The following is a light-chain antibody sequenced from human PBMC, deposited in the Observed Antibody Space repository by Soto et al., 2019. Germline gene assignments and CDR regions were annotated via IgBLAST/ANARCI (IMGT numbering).Light chain of an antibody. CDR2: AAS. CDR3: QQSNGALTWT. Sequence: DIQMTQSPSSLSASVGDRVTIACRASQYISNHLNWYQQKLGKAPKLLIYAASSLQSGVPSRFSGSGSGTDFTLTINNLQPEDFGTYYCQQSNGALTWTFGQVTKV. J-gene: IGKJ1*01. V-gene: IGKV1-39*01. CDR1: QYISNH.